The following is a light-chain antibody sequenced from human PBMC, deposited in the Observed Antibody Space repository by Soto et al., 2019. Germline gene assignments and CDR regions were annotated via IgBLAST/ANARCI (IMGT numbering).Light chain of an antibody. J-gene: IGKJ5*01. CDR1: QSISSY. Sequence: DIQMTESRNCLSACVGHIVTITCRASQSISSYLNWYQQKPGKAPKLLIYAASSLQSGVPSRFSGSVSGTDFTLTISSLQPEDFATYYCQQSYSTPSITFGQGTRLEIK. V-gene: IGKV1-39*01. CDR3: QQSYSTPSIT. CDR2: AAS.